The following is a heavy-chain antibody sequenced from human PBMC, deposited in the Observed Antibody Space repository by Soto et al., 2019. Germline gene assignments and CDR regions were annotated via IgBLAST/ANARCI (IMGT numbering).Heavy chain of an antibody. CDR3: ARQRFYIWQPLVREPFDY. V-gene: IGHV4-34*01. CDR1: GGSFSGYY. CDR2: INHSGST. D-gene: IGHD6-13*01. J-gene: IGHJ4*02. Sequence: SETLSLTCAVYGGSFSGYYWSWIRQPPGKGLEWIGEINHSGSTNYNPSLKSRVTISVDTSKNQFSLKLSSVTAADTAVYYCARQRFYIWQPLVREPFDYWGKGTLVTVSA.